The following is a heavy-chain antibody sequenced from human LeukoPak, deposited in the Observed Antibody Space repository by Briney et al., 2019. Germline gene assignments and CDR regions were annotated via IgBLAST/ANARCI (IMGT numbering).Heavy chain of an antibody. CDR3: ARGGGDHAFDV. CDR2: INSDGSDT. CDR1: GFSFTTYW. V-gene: IGHV3-74*01. D-gene: IGHD2-21*02. Sequence: GGSLRLSCAASGFSFTTYWMHWVRRGPGKGLVWVSRINSDGSDTIYADSVKGRFTISRDNAKNTMYLQMDSLRAEDTAVYYCARGGGDHAFDVWGQGTMVTVSS. J-gene: IGHJ3*01.